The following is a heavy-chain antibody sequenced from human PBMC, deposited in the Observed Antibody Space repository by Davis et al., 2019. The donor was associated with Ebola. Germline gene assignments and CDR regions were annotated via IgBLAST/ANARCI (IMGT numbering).Heavy chain of an antibody. Sequence: MPSETLSLTCTVSGGSISNYYWSWIRQPPGKGLEWIGYISYSGSTNYSPSLKSRVTISVDTSKNQFSLRLSSVTAADTAVYYCARDLYDGDAYSDRFDPWGQGTLVTVSS. CDR2: ISYSGST. J-gene: IGHJ5*02. CDR3: ARDLYDGDAYSDRFDP. D-gene: IGHD5-24*01. CDR1: GGSISNYY. V-gene: IGHV4-59*01.